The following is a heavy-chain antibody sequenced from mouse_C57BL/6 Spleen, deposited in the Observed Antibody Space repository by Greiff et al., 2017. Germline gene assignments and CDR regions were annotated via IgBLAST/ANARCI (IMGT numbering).Heavy chain of an antibody. CDR3: ARSEGRFYWYFDV. Sequence: QVQLKQPGTELVKPGASVKLSCKASGYTFTSYWMHWVKQRPGQGLEWIGNINPSNGGTNYNEKFKSKATLTVDKSSSTAYMQLSSLTSEDSAVYYCARSEGRFYWYFDVWGTGTTVTVSS. CDR2: INPSNGGT. CDR1: GYTFTSYW. V-gene: IGHV1-53*01. J-gene: IGHJ1*03.